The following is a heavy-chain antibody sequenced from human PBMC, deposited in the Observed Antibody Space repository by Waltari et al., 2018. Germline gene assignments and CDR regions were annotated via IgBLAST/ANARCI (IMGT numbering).Heavy chain of an antibody. CDR1: GGSISSSSYY. Sequence: QLQLQESGPGLVKPSETLSLTCTVSGGSISSSSYYWGWIRQPPGQGLEWIGSIYYSGSTYYNPSLKSRVTISVDTSKNQFSLKLSSVTAADTAVYYCARPETYYDFWSGYEGWFDPWGQGTLVTVSS. CDR3: ARPETYYDFWSGYEGWFDP. J-gene: IGHJ5*02. V-gene: IGHV4-39*01. CDR2: IYYSGST. D-gene: IGHD3-3*01.